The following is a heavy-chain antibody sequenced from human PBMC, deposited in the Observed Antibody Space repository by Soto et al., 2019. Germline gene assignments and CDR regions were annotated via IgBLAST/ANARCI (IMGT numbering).Heavy chain of an antibody. D-gene: IGHD2-15*01. CDR1: GGSLSGYY. CDR2: IYYSGST. CDR3: ARDRTYSDGGFDS. J-gene: IGHJ4*02. V-gene: IGHV4-34*11. Sequence: SETLSLTCAVYGGSLSGYYWNWIRQPPGKGLEWIGYIYYSGSTNYNPSLKSRVTISVDTPKNQFSLKLSSVTAADTAVYYCARDRTYSDGGFDSWGQGTLVTVSS.